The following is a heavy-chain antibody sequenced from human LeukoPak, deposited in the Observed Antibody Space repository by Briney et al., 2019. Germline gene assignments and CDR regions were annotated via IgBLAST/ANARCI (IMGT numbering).Heavy chain of an antibody. CDR3: AKDATYNSGWTDY. CDR2: ISWNSGSV. Sequence: GGSLRLSCAASGFTFDDYAMHWVRQAPGKGLEWVSYISWNSGSVVYADSVKGRFTISRDNAKNSLYLQMNSLRADDTALYYCAKDATYNSGWTDYWGQGALVTVSS. CDR1: GFTFDDYA. V-gene: IGHV3-9*01. J-gene: IGHJ4*02. D-gene: IGHD6-19*01.